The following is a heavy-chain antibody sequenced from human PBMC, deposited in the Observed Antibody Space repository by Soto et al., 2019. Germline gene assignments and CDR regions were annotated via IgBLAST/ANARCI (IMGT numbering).Heavy chain of an antibody. CDR3: ERDRTLYSDATES. V-gene: IGHV1-18*01. CDR1: GYTFINFG. Sequence: QVQLVQSGAEVKKPGASVKVSCKASGYTFINFGIGWVRQAPGQGLEWMRWISPYNGNTRYAQQFQGRVTLTTDTSTTTAYMELRSLRDDDTAVSYCERDRTLYSDATESWGKGTLVTVSS. J-gene: IGHJ4*02. D-gene: IGHD2-15*01. CDR2: ISPYNGNT.